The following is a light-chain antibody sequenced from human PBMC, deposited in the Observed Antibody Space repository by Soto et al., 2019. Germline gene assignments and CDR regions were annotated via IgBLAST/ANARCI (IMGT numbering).Light chain of an antibody. CDR2: GAS. J-gene: IGKJ5*01. CDR1: QTVSSNY. Sequence: EIVIAQSPATLSVSPGERATLSCRASQTVSSNYLAWCQQRPGQAPRLLSYGASTRAAGIPDRFSGSGSGTDFTLTITRLEPEDSAVYFCQQYTGPPTTFGQGTRLEIK. V-gene: IGKV3-20*01. CDR3: QQYTGPPTT.